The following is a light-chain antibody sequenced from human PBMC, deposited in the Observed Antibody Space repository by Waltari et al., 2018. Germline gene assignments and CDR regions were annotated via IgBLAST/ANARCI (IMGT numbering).Light chain of an antibody. J-gene: IGKJ2*01. V-gene: IGKV1-5*03. CDR2: KAS. Sequence: DIQMTQSPSTLSASVGDRVTITCRASQSISTWLAWYQQIPGEAPKLLIYKASSLESGAPSRFSGSGSGTEFTLTISSLRPDDFATYYCQQYNESPYTFGQGTKLEIK. CDR3: QQYNESPYT. CDR1: QSISTW.